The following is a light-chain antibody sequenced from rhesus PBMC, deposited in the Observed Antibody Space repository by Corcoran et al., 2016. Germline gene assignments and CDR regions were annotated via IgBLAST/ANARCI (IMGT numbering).Light chain of an antibody. V-gene: IGKV1-43*01. CDR3: LQYNSNPYS. Sequence: DIQMTQSPSSLSASAGDRVTITCRASQGISTYLNWYQQTPGKTPKRLIYAASSLESGVPSRFTGSGSGTEFTLTISSLQPEDFATYYCLQYNSNPYSFGQGTKVEIK. J-gene: IGKJ2*01. CDR2: AAS. CDR1: QGISTY.